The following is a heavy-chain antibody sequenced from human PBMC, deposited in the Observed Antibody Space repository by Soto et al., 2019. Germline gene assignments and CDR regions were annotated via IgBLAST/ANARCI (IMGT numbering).Heavy chain of an antibody. D-gene: IGHD4-4*01. Sequence: QVQLVQSGAEVKKPGSSVKVSCKASEGTFRSNAISWVRQAPGQGLEWRGGIIPIFGTANYAQKFQGRVTITADESTSTAYMELSSLRSEDTAVYYCARIGHRYRRDYYYGMDVWGQGTTVTVSS. J-gene: IGHJ6*02. CDR2: IIPIFGTA. V-gene: IGHV1-69*01. CDR1: EGTFRSNA. CDR3: ARIGHRYRRDYYYGMDV.